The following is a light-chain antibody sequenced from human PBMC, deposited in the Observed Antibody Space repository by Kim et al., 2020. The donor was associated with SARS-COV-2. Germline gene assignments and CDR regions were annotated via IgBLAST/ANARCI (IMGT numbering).Light chain of an antibody. V-gene: IGKV3-20*01. CDR1: QSVSNN. CDR3: QQYSGSPFT. Sequence: LSPGERATLSCRASQSVSNNLAWYQQKPGQAPRLLIHSATYRATDIPDRFSGSGSGTDFSLTVSRLELEDFAVYYCQQYSGSPFTFGQGTKLEI. CDR2: SAT. J-gene: IGKJ2*01.